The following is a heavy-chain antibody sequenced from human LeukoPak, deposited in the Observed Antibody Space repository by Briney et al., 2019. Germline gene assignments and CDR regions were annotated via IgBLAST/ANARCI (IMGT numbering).Heavy chain of an antibody. D-gene: IGHD3-3*01. V-gene: IGHV3-49*04. CDR3: TREVYDFWSGYYYYFDY. CDR1: SSGGYS. CDR2: IRSKAYGGTT. Sequence: SSGGYSWSWVRQAPGKGLEWVGFIRSKAYGGTTEYAASVKGRFTISRDDSKSIAYLQMNSLKTEDTAVYYCTREVYDFWSGYYYYFDYWAREPWSPSPQ. J-gene: IGHJ4*02.